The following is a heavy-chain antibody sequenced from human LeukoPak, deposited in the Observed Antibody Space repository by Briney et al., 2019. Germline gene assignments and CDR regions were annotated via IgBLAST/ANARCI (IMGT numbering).Heavy chain of an antibody. V-gene: IGHV1-69*05. CDR1: GGTFSSYA. J-gene: IGHJ4*02. Sequence: SVKVSCKASGGTFSSYATSWVRQAPGQGLEWMGRIIPIFGTANYAQKFQGRVTITTDESTSTAYMELSSLRSEDTAVYYCARGSNYYDSSGYPSLWGQGTLVTVSS. CDR2: IIPIFGTA. CDR3: ARGSNYYDSSGYPSL. D-gene: IGHD3-22*01.